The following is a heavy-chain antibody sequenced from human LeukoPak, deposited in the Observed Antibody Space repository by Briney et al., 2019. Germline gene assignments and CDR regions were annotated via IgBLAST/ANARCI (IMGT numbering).Heavy chain of an antibody. V-gene: IGHV3-30*02. D-gene: IGHD6-13*01. CDR2: IHHDGSNK. CDR3: ARKKADYYYYYMDV. Sequence: GGSLRLSCAASGFTFSSYGMHWVRQAPGKGLAWVTFIHHDGSNKYYADSVKGRFTISRDNAKNSLYLQMNSLRAEDTAVYYCARKKADYYYYYMDVWGKGTTVTISS. J-gene: IGHJ6*03. CDR1: GFTFSSYG.